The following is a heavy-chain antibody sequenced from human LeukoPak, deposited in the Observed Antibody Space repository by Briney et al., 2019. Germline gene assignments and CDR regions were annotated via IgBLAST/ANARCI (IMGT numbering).Heavy chain of an antibody. CDR3: ARDYAYAFDM. Sequence: ETLSLTCTVSGGSISSSSHYWGWVRQAPGKGLEWVSYISSGSSKVNYADSVKGRFTISRDNAKNSLSLQMNSLRDEDTAVYYCARDYAYAFDMWGQGTMVTVSS. CDR1: GGSISSSSHY. D-gene: IGHD4-17*01. J-gene: IGHJ3*02. V-gene: IGHV3-48*02. CDR2: ISSGSSKV.